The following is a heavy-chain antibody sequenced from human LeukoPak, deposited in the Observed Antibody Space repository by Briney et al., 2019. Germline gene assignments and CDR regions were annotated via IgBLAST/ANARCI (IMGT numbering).Heavy chain of an antibody. D-gene: IGHD6-19*01. CDR3: ATYIAVAGDNWFDP. Sequence: PGGSLRLSCAGSGFTFSNYWLQWVRQVPGKGLVWVSRINPDGHKTAYADSVKGRFTISRDNSKNTLYLQMDSLRSEDTAVYYCATYIAVAGDNWFDPWGQGTLVTVSS. CDR2: INPDGHKT. CDR1: GFTFSNYW. V-gene: IGHV3-74*01. J-gene: IGHJ5*02.